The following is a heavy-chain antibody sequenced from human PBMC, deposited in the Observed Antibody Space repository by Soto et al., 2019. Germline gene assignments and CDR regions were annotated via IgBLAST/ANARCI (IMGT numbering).Heavy chain of an antibody. CDR3: ARESTVDYYYYGMDV. CDR1: GFTFSSYS. J-gene: IGHJ6*02. D-gene: IGHD4-17*01. V-gene: IGHV3-30*03. CDR2: ICYDGSNK. Sequence: GGSLRLSCAASGFTFSSYSMNWVRQAPGKGLEWVAAICYDGSNKYYADSVKGRFTISRDNSKNTLYLQMNSLRAEDTAVYYCARESTVDYYYYGMDVWGQGTTVTVSS.